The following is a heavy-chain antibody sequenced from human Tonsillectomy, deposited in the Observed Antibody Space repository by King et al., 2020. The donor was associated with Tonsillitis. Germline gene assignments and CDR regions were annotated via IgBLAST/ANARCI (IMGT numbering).Heavy chain of an antibody. Sequence: VQLVESGGDLVHPGGSLRLSCAASGFTFSNYWMHWVRLDPPKGLVWVSRISPDGSDTSYADSVKGRFNISRDNAKNTLYLQMNSLRAEDTAVYYCARICSGSSCLVNQWGQGTLVTVSS. CDR2: ISPDGSDT. D-gene: IGHD2-15*01. CDR1: GFTFSNYW. J-gene: IGHJ4*02. V-gene: IGHV3-74*01. CDR3: ARICSGSSCLVNQ.